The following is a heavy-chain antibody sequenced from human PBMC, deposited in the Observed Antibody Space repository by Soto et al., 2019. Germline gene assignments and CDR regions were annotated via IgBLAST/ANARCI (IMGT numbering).Heavy chain of an antibody. V-gene: IGHV5-51*01. J-gene: IGHJ5*02. D-gene: IGHD4-4*01. CDR1: GYTFPDYS. CDR2: IFPTDYDT. Sequence: GESLNISCQGSGYTFPDYSIAWVRQMPGKGLEEMGVIFPTDYDTRYTPSVQGQVIISVDTSINTAYLQVTSLKASDSAIYYCARREGDFSKLDHWGHGTLVTVSS. CDR3: ARREGDFSKLDH.